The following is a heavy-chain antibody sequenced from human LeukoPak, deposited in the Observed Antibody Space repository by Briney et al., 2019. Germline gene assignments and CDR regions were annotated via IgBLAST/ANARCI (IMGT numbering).Heavy chain of an antibody. V-gene: IGHV3-21*01. J-gene: IGHJ4*02. D-gene: IGHD3-22*01. CDR1: GYTFSDFS. Sequence: PGGSLRLSCAASGYTFSDFSVNWVRQAPGKGLEWVSSISVRSNYRYYADSVRGRFSISRDDARNSLYLQMNGLRAEDTAVYYCVRLRRNSDRSGFYYYYDYWGQGTLVTVSS. CDR2: ISVRSNYR. CDR3: VRLRRNSDRSGFYYYYDY.